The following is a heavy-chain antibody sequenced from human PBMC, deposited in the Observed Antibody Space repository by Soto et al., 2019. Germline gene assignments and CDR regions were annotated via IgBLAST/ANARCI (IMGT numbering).Heavy chain of an antibody. D-gene: IGHD2-2*01. V-gene: IGHV4-4*07. CDR1: GDSFSNYY. J-gene: IGHJ5*02. Sequence: QVQLQESGPGLVKPSETLSLSCTVSGDSFSNYYCNWVRKSAGKGLEWIGRIYPIGSTTYNPSLKSRLTMSVDTSKNQFSLRLTSMTAADTAVYYCATGRSEVVPGAMDTWGQGTLVTVSS. CDR2: IYPIGST. CDR3: ATGRSEVVPGAMDT.